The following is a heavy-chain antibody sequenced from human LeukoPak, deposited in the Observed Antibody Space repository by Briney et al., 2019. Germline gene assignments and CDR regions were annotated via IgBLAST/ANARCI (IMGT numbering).Heavy chain of an antibody. J-gene: IGHJ4*02. CDR1: GFTFSSYS. CDR3: ASVAVADTTDY. V-gene: IGHV3-21*01. D-gene: IGHD6-19*01. CDR2: ISSSSSYI. Sequence: GGSLSLSCAASGFTFSSYSMNWVRQAPGKGLEWVSSISSSSSYIYYADSVKGRFTISRDNAKNSLYLQMNSLRAEDTAVYYCASVAVADTTDYWGQGTLVTVSS.